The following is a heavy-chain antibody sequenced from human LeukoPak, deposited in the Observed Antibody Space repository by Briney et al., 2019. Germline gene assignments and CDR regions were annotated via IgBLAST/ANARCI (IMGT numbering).Heavy chain of an antibody. V-gene: IGHV3-23*01. CDR2: ISGSGGLA. J-gene: IGHJ6*03. Sequence: GGSLSLSCAASGFTFDTSALSWVRKAQGRGMEWDSSISGSGGLAYHADSVKGSFTISRDESKNTLYLQMNSLGDEDTATYYCAKSGLCVDHTCYFGARYYYYYMDVWGKGTTGTVSS. D-gene: IGHD2-15*01. CDR3: AKSGLCVDHTCYFGARYYYYYMDV. CDR1: GFTFDTSA.